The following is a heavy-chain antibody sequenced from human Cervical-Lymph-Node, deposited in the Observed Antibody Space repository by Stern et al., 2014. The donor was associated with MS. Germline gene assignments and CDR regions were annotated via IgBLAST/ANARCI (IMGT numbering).Heavy chain of an antibody. D-gene: IGHD3-22*01. CDR3: ARHGGSGYAFWFDP. CDR1: RYNFNNYW. V-gene: IGHV5-51*01. CDR2: IYPGDSEA. J-gene: IGHJ5*02. Sequence: VQLVQSGAELKKPGESLKISCQASRYNFNNYWIGWVRQMPGKGPEWMGIIYPGDSEAKYSPAFQGQVTMSVDKSTKTAYLQWSRLKASDTAMYYCARHGGSGYAFWFDPWGQGTLVTVSS.